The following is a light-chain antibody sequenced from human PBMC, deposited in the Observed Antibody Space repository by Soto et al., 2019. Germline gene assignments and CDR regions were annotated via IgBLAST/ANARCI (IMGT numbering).Light chain of an antibody. CDR2: AAS. Sequence: DIQMTQSPSSLSASVGDRVTITCRASQTISSYLDWYQEKLGKAPKILIYAASSLQSGVPSRFSGSGSGTDFILTISSLQPEDFATYYCQQSYSIPCTFGQGTKVEIK. J-gene: IGKJ1*01. CDR1: QTISSY. V-gene: IGKV1-39*01. CDR3: QQSYSIPCT.